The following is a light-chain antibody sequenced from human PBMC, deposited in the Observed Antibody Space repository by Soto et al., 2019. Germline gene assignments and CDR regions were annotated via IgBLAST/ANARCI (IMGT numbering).Light chain of an antibody. V-gene: IGLV2-14*01. J-gene: IGLJ1*01. Sequence: QSALTQPASVSGSPGQSITISCTGTSSDVCGYNYVSWYQQHPGKAPKFMIYDVSNRPSGVSNRFSGSKSGNTASLTISGLQAEDEADYYCSSYTTSNTRQTVFGTGTKSPS. CDR3: SSYTTSNTRQTV. CDR2: DVS. CDR1: SSDVCGYNY.